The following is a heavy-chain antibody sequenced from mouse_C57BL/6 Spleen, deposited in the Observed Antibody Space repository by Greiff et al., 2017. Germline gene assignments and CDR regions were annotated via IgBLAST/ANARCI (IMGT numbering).Heavy chain of an antibody. J-gene: IGHJ3*01. CDR2: IYPSDGDT. V-gene: IGHV1-82*01. CDR1: GYAFSSSW. Sequence: QVQLQQSGPELVKPGASVKISCKASGYAFSSSWMHWVKQRPGKGLEWIGRIYPSDGDTNYNGKFKGKATLTADKSSSTAYMQLSSLTSEDSAVXCCARSGSSTAWFAYWGKGTLVTVSA. D-gene: IGHD1-1*01. CDR3: ARSGSSTAWFAY.